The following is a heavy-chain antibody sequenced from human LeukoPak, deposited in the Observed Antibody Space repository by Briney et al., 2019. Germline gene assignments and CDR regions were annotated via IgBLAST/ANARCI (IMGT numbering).Heavy chain of an antibody. CDR2: ISAYNGNT. CDR3: ARDTIDIVVVPAAIRYYYYGMDV. CDR1: GYTFTGYY. J-gene: IGHJ6*02. D-gene: IGHD2-2*01. Sequence: ASVKVSCKASGYTFTGYYMHWVRQAPGQGLEWMGWISAYNGNTNYAQKLQGRVTMTTDTSTSTAYMELRSLRSDDTAVYYCARDTIDIVVVPAAIRYYYYGMDVWGQGTTVTVSS. V-gene: IGHV1-18*04.